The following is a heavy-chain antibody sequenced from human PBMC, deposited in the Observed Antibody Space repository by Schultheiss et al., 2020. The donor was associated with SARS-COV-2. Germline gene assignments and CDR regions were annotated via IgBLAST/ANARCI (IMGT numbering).Heavy chain of an antibody. CDR2: IYYSGST. CDR1: GGSISSYY. J-gene: IGHJ4*02. D-gene: IGHD6-6*01. Sequence: SETLSLTCTVSGGSISSYYWSWIRQPPGKGLEWIGYIYYSGSTNYNPSLKSRVTISVDTSKNQFSQKLSSVTAADTAVYYCARELSSSWWYFDYWGQGTLVTVSS. V-gene: IGHV4-59*12. CDR3: ARELSSSWWYFDY.